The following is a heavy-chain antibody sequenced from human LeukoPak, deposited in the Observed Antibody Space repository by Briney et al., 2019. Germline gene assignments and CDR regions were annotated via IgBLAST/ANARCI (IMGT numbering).Heavy chain of an antibody. CDR3: ARGRYGSSSEMARWFDP. D-gene: IGHD6-6*01. V-gene: IGHV4-34*01. CDR2: INHSGST. J-gene: IGHJ5*02. CDR1: GGSFSGYY. Sequence: SETLSLTCAVYGGSFSGYYWSWIRQPPGKGLEWIGEINHSGSTNYNPSLKSRVTISVDTSKNQFSLKLSSVTAADTAVYYCARGRYGSSSEMARWFDPWGQGTLVTVSS.